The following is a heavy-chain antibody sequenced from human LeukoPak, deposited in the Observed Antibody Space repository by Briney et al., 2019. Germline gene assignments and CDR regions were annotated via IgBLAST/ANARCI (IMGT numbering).Heavy chain of an antibody. J-gene: IGHJ6*04. Sequence: GGSLRLSCAASGFTFSSYWMSWVRQAPGKGLEWVANIKQDGSEKYYVDSVKGRFTISRNNAENSLYLQMNSLRAEDTAVYYCASSQWLVSRTTTYYYHGMDVWGKGTTVTVSS. CDR3: ASSQWLVSRTTTYYYHGMDV. CDR2: IKQDGSEK. D-gene: IGHD6-19*01. V-gene: IGHV3-7*03. CDR1: GFTFSSYW.